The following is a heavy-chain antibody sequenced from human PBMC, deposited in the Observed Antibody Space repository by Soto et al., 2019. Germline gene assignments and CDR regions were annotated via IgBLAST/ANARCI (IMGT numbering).Heavy chain of an antibody. J-gene: IGHJ4*02. CDR3: ASLEGYDILTGYYNGFDY. CDR2: IIPIFGTA. V-gene: IGHV1-69*06. CDR1: GGTFSSYA. D-gene: IGHD3-9*01. Sequence: SVKVSCKASGGTFSSYAISWVRQAPGQGREWMGGIIPIFGTANYAQKFQGRVTITADKSTSTAYMELSSLRSEDTAVYYCASLEGYDILTGYYNGFDYWGQGXLVTVYS.